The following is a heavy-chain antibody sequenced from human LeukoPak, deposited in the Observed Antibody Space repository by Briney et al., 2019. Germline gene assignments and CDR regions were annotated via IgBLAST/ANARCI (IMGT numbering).Heavy chain of an antibody. J-gene: IGHJ4*02. D-gene: IGHD3-10*01. CDR2: ISSSSSYI. Sequence: SGGSLRLSCAASGFTFSSYSMNWVRQAPGKGLEWFSSISSSSSYIYYADSVKGRFTISRDNAKNTLYLQMNSLRAEDTAVYYCAKDSAQSYYYGSGSYYQFWGQGTLVTVPS. CDR1: GFTFSSYS. CDR3: AKDSAQSYYYGSGSYYQF. V-gene: IGHV3-21*04.